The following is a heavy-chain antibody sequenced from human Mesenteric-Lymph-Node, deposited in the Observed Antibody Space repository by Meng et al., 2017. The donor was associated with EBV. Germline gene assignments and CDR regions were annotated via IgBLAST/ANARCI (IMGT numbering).Heavy chain of an antibody. J-gene: IGHJ4*02. D-gene: IGHD4/OR15-4a*01. CDR3: ARGEDYDATGNFDF. Sequence: EPSQAVCTHAGAPSQGRYISHDSTHRTHYFRGVIRASPRRGEESIMSNSHSGTTYSTPSLTSRVTFSGDTPTNQFSLELSSVTAADTAVYYCARGEDYDATGNFDFWGQGTLVTVSS. CDR1: HDSTHRTHYF. V-gene: IGHV4-39*01. CDR2: NSHSGTT.